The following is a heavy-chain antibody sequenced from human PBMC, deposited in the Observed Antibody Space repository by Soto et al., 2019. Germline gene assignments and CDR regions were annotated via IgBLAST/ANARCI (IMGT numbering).Heavy chain of an antibody. Sequence: ASVKVSCKASGYTFTSYAMHWVRQAPGQRLEWMGWINAGSGNTKYSQKFQGRVTITRDTSASTAYMELSSLRSEDTAVYYCARVSVPDARYGLDWFDPWGQGTLVTVSS. CDR3: ARVSVPDARYGLDWFDP. D-gene: IGHD3-10*01. J-gene: IGHJ5*02. CDR1: GYTFTSYA. CDR2: INAGSGNT. V-gene: IGHV1-3*01.